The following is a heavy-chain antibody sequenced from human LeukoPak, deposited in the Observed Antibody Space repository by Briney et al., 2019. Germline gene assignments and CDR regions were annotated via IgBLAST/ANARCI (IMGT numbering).Heavy chain of an antibody. V-gene: IGHV4-59*08. Sequence: PSETLSLTCTVSVGPISSYYWSWIRQPPGKGLEGSGYIYYSRSANYNPSLKSRVTISVDTSKYQFSLKLSSVTAADTAVYYCARLAWGTGPWGQGTLVTVSS. D-gene: IGHD1-1*01. CDR1: VGPISSYY. CDR2: IYYSRSA. J-gene: IGHJ5*02. CDR3: ARLAWGTGP.